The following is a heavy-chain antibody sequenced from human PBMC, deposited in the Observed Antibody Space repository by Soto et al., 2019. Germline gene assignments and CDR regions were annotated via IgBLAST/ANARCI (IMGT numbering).Heavy chain of an antibody. V-gene: IGHV1-8*01. J-gene: IGHJ3*02. Sequence: QVQLVQSGAEVKKPGASVKVSCKASGYTFTSYDINWVRQATGQGLEWMGWMNPNSGNTVYAQKFXGXVXMXXNTSISSAYMELSSLGSEDTAVYYCARERGDAFDIWGQGTMVTVSS. CDR1: GYTFTSYD. CDR3: ARERGDAFDI. D-gene: IGHD1-1*01. CDR2: MNPNSGNT.